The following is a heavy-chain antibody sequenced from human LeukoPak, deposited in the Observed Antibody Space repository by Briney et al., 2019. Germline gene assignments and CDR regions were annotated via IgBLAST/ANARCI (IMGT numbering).Heavy chain of an antibody. CDR2: IYHSEST. CDR1: GGSISSSNW. V-gene: IGHV4-4*02. Sequence: SETLSLTCAVSGGSISSSNWWSWVRQPPGKGLEWIGEIYHSESTNYNPSLKSRVTMSVDKSKNQFSLKLTSVTAADTAVYYCAREGDFDSRGLFDYWGQGTLVTVSS. J-gene: IGHJ4*02. D-gene: IGHD3-9*01. CDR3: AREGDFDSRGLFDY.